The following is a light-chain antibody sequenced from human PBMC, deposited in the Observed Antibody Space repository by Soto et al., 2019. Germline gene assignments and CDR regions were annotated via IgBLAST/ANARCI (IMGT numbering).Light chain of an antibody. CDR1: SSEVGGYVY. Sequence: QSVLTQPASVSGSPGQSIAISCTGTSSEVGGYVYVSWYQQQPGKAPKLVISDVSTRPSGVSDRFSGSKSGNTASLTISGLQTEDEGDYECALYTTISTSVFGTGTKVXVL. CDR3: ALYTTISTSV. J-gene: IGLJ1*01. V-gene: IGLV2-14*01. CDR2: DVS.